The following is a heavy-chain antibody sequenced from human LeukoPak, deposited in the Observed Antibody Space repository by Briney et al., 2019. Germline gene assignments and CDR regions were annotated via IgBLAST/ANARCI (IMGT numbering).Heavy chain of an antibody. CDR2: FYHSGST. V-gene: IGHV4-38-2*02. Sequence: SETLSLTCTVSGYSISTGYYWGWIRQPPGKGLEWVGTFYHSGSTYYNPSLKSRVTISVDTSKNQFSLKLSSVTAADTAVYYCASTLTLYYFDYWGQGTLVTVSS. J-gene: IGHJ4*02. CDR1: GYSISTGYY. CDR3: ASTLTLYYFDY.